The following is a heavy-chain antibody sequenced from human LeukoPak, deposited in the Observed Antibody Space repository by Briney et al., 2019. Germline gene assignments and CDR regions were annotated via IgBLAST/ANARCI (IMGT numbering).Heavy chain of an antibody. CDR1: GYTFTSYD. Sequence: GASVKVSCKASGYTFTSYDINWLRQATGQGLEWMGWMNPNSGNTGYAQKFQGRVTMTTDTSTSTAYMEVRSLRSDDTAVYYCGRDHRAQYSNSRGYVDYWGQGTLVTVSS. V-gene: IGHV1-8*01. CDR2: MNPNSGNT. J-gene: IGHJ4*02. CDR3: GRDHRAQYSNSRGYVDY. D-gene: IGHD3-22*01.